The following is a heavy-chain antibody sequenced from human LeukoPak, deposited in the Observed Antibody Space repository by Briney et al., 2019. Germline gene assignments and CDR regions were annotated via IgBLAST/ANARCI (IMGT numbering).Heavy chain of an antibody. CDR2: ISYDGSNK. CDR3: AKGVEYDSSGSIDY. D-gene: IGHD3-22*01. CDR1: GFTFSSYA. V-gene: IGHV3-30-3*01. Sequence: PGGSLRLSCAASGFTFSSYAMRWVRQAPGKGLEWVAVISYDGSNKYYADSVKGRFTISRDNSKNTLYLQMNSLRAEDTAVYYCAKGVEYDSSGSIDYWGQGTLVTVSS. J-gene: IGHJ4*02.